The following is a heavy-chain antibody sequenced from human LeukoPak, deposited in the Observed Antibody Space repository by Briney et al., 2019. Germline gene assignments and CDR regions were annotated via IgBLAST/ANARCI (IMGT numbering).Heavy chain of an antibody. D-gene: IGHD3-10*01. CDR2: INHSGST. CDR3: ARGRSMVRGVIITITYFDY. CDR1: GGSFSGYY. V-gene: IGHV4-34*01. J-gene: IGHJ4*02. Sequence: SETLSLTCAVYGGSFSGYYWSWIRQPPGKGLEWIGEINHSGSTNYNPSLKSRVTISVDTSKNQFSLKLSSVTAADTAVYYCARGRSMVRGVIITITYFDYWGQGTLVTVSS.